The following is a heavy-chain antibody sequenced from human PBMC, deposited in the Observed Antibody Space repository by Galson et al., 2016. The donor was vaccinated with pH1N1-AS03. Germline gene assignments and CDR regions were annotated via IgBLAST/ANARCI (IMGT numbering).Heavy chain of an antibody. D-gene: IGHD4-11*01. V-gene: IGHV1-69*13. Sequence: SVKVSCKASGATFSTSTVSWVRQAPGQGLEWMGGIIPISGTGSYAQKFQGRVTITADESTSTAYMELSSLRSEDTAVYYCARTSNYDPADYYYSGMGVWGQGTTVTVSS. CDR3: ARTSNYDPADYYYSGMGV. J-gene: IGHJ6*02. CDR2: IIPISGTG. CDR1: GATFSTST.